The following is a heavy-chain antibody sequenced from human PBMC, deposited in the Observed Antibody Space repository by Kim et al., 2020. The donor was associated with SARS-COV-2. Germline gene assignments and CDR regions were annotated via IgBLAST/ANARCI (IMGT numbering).Heavy chain of an antibody. Sequence: ADSVKGRFTISRDNAKNSLYLQMNSLRAEDTALYYCAKGGAYYYYYGMDVWGQGTTVTVSS. J-gene: IGHJ6*02. V-gene: IGHV3-9*01. D-gene: IGHD3-16*01. CDR3: AKGGAYYYYYGMDV.